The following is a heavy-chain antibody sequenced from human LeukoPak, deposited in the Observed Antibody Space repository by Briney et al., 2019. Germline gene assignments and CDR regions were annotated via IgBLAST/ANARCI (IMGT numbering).Heavy chain of an antibody. J-gene: IGHJ3*02. CDR1: GYTFTSYD. CDR3: ASSTPYSSGWDAFDI. V-gene: IGHV1-8*03. Sequence: ASVKVSCKASGYTFTSYDINWVRQATGQGLERMGWMNPNSGNTGYAHKFQVRVTITRNTSISKAYMELSSLRSEDTAVYYCASSTPYSSGWDAFDIWGQGTMVTVSS. D-gene: IGHD6-19*01. CDR2: MNPNSGNT.